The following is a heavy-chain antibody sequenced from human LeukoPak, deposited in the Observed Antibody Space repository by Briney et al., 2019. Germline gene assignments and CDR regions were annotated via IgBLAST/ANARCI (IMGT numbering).Heavy chain of an antibody. CDR3: AREDAIGGNSGGLDY. D-gene: IGHD4-23*01. CDR1: GGSVSNYY. Sequence: PSETLSLTCTVSGGSVSNYYWSWIRQSPGEGLEWIGYIYYTETSYNPSLKSRVTISADTSKNQFSLKLYSVTAADTAVYYCAREDAIGGNSGGLDYWGQGTLVTVSS. V-gene: IGHV4-59*02. J-gene: IGHJ4*02. CDR2: IYYTET.